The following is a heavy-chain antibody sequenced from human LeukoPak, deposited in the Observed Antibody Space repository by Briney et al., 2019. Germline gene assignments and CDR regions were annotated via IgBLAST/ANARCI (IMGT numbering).Heavy chain of an antibody. CDR3: AKVSDYGDCLDY. J-gene: IGHJ4*02. V-gene: IGHV3-30*18. CDR1: GFTFSSYG. D-gene: IGHD4-17*01. Sequence: GGSLRLSCAASGFTFSSYGMHWVRQAPGKGLEWVAVISYDGSNKYYADSVKGRFTISRDNSKNTLYLQMNSLRAEDTAVYYCAKVSDYGDCLDYWGQGTLVTVSS. CDR2: ISYDGSNK.